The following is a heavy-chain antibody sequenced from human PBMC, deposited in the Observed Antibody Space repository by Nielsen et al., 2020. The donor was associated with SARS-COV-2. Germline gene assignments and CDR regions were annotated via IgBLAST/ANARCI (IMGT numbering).Heavy chain of an antibody. V-gene: IGHV1-18*01. D-gene: IGHD1-14*01. CDR3: ARGEPEYFQH. J-gene: IGHJ1*01. CDR2: ISAYTGNT. Sequence: ASVKVSCKASGYSFGDYGISWLRQAPGQGLEWMGWISAYTGNTNSAQEVQGRVTMTTDTSTSTAYMELKSLTSDDTAVYFCARGEPEYFQHWGQGTLVIVSS. CDR1: GYSFGDYG.